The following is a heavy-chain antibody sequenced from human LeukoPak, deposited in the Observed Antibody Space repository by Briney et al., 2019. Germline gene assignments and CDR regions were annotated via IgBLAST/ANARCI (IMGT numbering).Heavy chain of an antibody. CDR1: GGSFSGYY. Sequence: PSETLSLTCAVYGGSFSGYYWSWIRQPPGKGLEWIGEINHSGSTNYNPSLKSRVTISVDTSKNQFSLKLSSVTAADTAVDYCARGGWIQLWLIDYWGQGTLVTVSS. V-gene: IGHV4-34*01. CDR3: ARGGWIQLWLIDY. D-gene: IGHD5-18*01. J-gene: IGHJ4*02. CDR2: INHSGST.